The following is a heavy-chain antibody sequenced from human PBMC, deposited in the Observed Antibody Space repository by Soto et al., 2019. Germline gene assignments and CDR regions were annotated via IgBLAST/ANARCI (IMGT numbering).Heavy chain of an antibody. CDR3: VSLRFSPHGVYYYYGMDV. D-gene: IGHD3-3*01. CDR2: ISYDGSNK. CDR1: GFTFSSYA. J-gene: IGHJ6*02. Sequence: QVQLVESGGGVVQPGRSLRLSCAASGFTFSSYAMHWVRQAPGKGLEWVAVISYDGSNKYYADSVKGRFTISRDNSKNTLYLQMNSLRAEDTAVYYCVSLRFSPHGVYYYYGMDVWGQGTTVTVSS. V-gene: IGHV3-30-3*01.